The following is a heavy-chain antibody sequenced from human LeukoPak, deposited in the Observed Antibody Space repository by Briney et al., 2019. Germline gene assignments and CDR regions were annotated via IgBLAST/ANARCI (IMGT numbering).Heavy chain of an antibody. CDR1: GFTFSSYA. CDR3: AKNVLWFGELFDY. V-gene: IGHV3-23*01. CDR2: ISGSGGST. Sequence: GGSLRLSCAASGFTFSSYAMSWVRQAPGKGLEWVSAISGSGGSTYYADSVKDRFTISRDNSKNTLYLQMNSLRAEDTAVYYCAKNVLWFGELFDYWGQGTLVTVSS. D-gene: IGHD3-10*01. J-gene: IGHJ4*02.